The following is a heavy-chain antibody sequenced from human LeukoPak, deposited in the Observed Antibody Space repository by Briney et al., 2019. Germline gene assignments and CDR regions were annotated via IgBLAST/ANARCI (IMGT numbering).Heavy chain of an antibody. Sequence: ASVKVSCKASGYTLTAYYIHWVRQAPGQGLEWMGWISPNSGGTDYAQKFQGRVTMTRDTSISTTYVELSSLTSDDTAVYYCAIQPWGSGNNWYFDLWGRGTLVTVSS. D-gene: IGHD7-27*01. CDR3: AIQPWGSGNNWYFDL. CDR1: GYTLTAYY. J-gene: IGHJ2*01. V-gene: IGHV1-2*02. CDR2: ISPNSGGT.